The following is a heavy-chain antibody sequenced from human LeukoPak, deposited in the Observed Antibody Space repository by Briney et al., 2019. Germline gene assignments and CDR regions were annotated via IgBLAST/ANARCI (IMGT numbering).Heavy chain of an antibody. CDR3: AGRDSSGYPY. CDR2: IDKDGSEK. CDR1: GFMFSDSW. V-gene: IGHV3-7*01. J-gene: IGHJ4*02. Sequence: GGSLRLSCVASGFMFSDSWMSWVRQAPGKGLEWVADIDKDGSEKDYVDSVSGRFTISRDNAKNSVYLQMDSLRAEDTAVYYCAGRDSSGYPYWGQGTLVTVSS. D-gene: IGHD3-22*01.